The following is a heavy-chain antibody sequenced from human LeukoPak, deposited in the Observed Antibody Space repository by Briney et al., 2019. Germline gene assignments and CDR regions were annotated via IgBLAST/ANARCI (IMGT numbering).Heavy chain of an antibody. CDR2: IGFSPIGYSSDHL. CDR1: GFPFSAYY. V-gene: IGHV3-11*05. Sequence: GGSLRLSCAASGFPFSAYYMTRIRQAPGKGLEWVSSIGFSPIGYSSDHLKYADSVKGRFTISRDNAKNSLFLQMDSLRAEDTAVYYCARGPSRDGYNIFDYWGQGTLVTVSS. D-gene: IGHD5-24*01. J-gene: IGHJ4*02. CDR3: ARGPSRDGYNIFDY.